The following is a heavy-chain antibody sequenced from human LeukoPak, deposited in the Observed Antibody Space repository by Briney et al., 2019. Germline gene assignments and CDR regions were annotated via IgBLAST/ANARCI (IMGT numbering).Heavy chain of an antibody. D-gene: IGHD2-15*01. CDR1: GDSISSGTNN. V-gene: IGHV4-61*02. CDR2: VHASGST. Sequence: SQTLFLTGTVSGDSISSGTNNWSWIRQPAGKRLEWIGRVHASGSTNYTPSLKGRVTISVDTSKNQLSLRLSSVSAADTALYFCARDDRIVKGFDYWGQGTLVAVSS. CDR3: ARDDRIVKGFDY. J-gene: IGHJ4*02.